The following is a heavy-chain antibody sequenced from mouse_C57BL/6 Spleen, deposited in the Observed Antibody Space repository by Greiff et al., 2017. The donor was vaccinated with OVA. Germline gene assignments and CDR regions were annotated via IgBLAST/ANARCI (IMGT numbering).Heavy chain of an antibody. CDR2: IYWDDDK. Sequence: QVTLKVSGPGLLQSSQTLSLTCSFSGFSLSTSGMGVRWIRQPSGKGLEWLAHIYWDDDKRYNPSLKSRLTISKYTSRNQSFLKITSVDTADTAAYYCARREGGDYYGSSSDWYFDVWGTGTTVTVAS. D-gene: IGHD1-1*01. J-gene: IGHJ1*03. CDR3: ARREGGDYYGSSSDWYFDV. V-gene: IGHV8-12*01. CDR1: GFSLSTSGMG.